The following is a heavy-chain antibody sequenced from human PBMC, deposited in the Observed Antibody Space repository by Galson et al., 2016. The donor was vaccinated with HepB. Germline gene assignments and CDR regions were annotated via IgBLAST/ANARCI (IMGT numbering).Heavy chain of an antibody. D-gene: IGHD6-19*01. J-gene: IGHJ4*02. Sequence: QSGAEVKKPGESLKISCKLSGYSFSSYWIGWVRQMPGKGLEWMGIIYPSDSDTKYGPSFRGQVTISVDKSISTAYLQWSSLKASDTAIYYCARIAVTGPFDSWGQGTLVTVSS. CDR3: ARIAVTGPFDS. CDR2: IYPSDSDT. V-gene: IGHV5-51*01. CDR1: GYSFSSYW.